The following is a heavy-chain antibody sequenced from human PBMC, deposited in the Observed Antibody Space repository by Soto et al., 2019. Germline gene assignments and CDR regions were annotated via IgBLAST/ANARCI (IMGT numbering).Heavy chain of an antibody. V-gene: IGHV1-2*02. CDR1: GYTFTGYY. J-gene: IGHJ5*02. CDR2: INPDSGGT. CDR3: ARDPVSSQAWFDP. Sequence: ASVKVSCKASGYTFTGYYMHWVRQAPGQGLEWMGWINPDSGGTNYAQKFQGRVTMTRDTSISTAYMELSRLRSDDTAVYYCARDPVSSQAWFDPWGQGTLVTVSS.